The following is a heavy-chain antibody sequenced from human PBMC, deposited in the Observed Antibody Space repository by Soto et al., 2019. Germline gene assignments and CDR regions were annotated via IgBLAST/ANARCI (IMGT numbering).Heavy chain of an antibody. Sequence: QVQLVQSGAEVKKPGASVKVSCKASGYTFTSYDINWVRQATGQGLEWMGWMNPNSGNTGYALKYQGRVSMTRNSCISTAYMELSSLLSEDTAVYYCILRRYYFDYWGEGSLVTVSS. CDR3: ILRRYYFDY. CDR1: GYTFTSYD. CDR2: MNPNSGNT. J-gene: IGHJ4*02. V-gene: IGHV1-8*01. D-gene: IGHD3-9*01.